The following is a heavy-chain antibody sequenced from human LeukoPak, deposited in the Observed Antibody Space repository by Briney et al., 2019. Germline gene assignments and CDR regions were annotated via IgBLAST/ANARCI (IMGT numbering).Heavy chain of an antibody. D-gene: IGHD4-11*01. J-gene: IGHJ4*02. CDR3: AKARTTDRGPFDF. CDR2: ISYDGSNK. Sequence: GRSLRLSCAASGFTFSSYAMHWVRQAPGKGLEWVAVISYDGSNKYYADSVKGRFTISRDNSKNTLYLQMNSLRAEDTAVYYCAKARTTDRGPFDFWGQGTLVTVSS. CDR1: GFTFSSYA. V-gene: IGHV3-30-3*01.